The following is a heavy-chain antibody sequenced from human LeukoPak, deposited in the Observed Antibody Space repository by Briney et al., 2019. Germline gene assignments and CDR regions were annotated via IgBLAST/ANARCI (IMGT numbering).Heavy chain of an antibody. CDR1: GTSINSHYF. Sequence: SETLSLTCAVSGTSINSHYFWNWIRQSPGKGLEWIASIRHRGDSYYNPSLKSRVTISLDTSRNQFSLSLTSVTAADTAVYYCARHVRVGATTVEHWGQGTPVTVSS. CDR3: ARHVRVGATTVEH. V-gene: IGHV4-38-2*01. D-gene: IGHD1-26*01. J-gene: IGHJ1*01. CDR2: IRHRGDS.